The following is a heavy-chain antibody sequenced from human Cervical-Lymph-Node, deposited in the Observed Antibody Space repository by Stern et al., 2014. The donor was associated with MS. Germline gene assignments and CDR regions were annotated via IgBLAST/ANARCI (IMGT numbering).Heavy chain of an antibody. CDR2: IYYSGST. J-gene: IGHJ4*02. CDR1: GGSISSYY. V-gene: IGHV4-59*01. Sequence: QVQLQESGPGLVKPSETLSLTCTVSGGSISSYYWSWIRQPPGKGLEWIGDIYYSGSTNYNPSLKSRVTISVDTSKNQFSLKLSSVTAADTAVYYCARIRRKAPLYYFDYWGQGTLVTVSS. D-gene: IGHD3-10*01. CDR3: ARIRRKAPLYYFDY.